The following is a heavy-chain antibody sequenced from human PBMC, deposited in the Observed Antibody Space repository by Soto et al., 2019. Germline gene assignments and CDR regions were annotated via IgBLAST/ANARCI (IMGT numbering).Heavy chain of an antibody. CDR1: SGSISGYY. J-gene: IGHJ4*02. CDR2: IHYSGNP. CDR3: ARGYLGNDWYYYFDN. D-gene: IGHD2-21*01. V-gene: IGHV4-59*01. Sequence: QVQLQESGPGLVKPSETLSLTCTVSSGSISGYYWGWIRQPPGEGLEWIGYIHYSGNPHYNPSLNSRVAISVDTSRCQFSLRLSSVTAADTAVYYCARGYLGNDWYYYFDNWGQGALVTVSS.